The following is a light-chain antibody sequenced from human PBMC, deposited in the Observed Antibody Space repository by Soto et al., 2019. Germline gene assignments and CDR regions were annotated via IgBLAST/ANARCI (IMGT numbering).Light chain of an antibody. CDR1: SASVLTSYY. J-gene: IGLJ2*01. Sequence: QTVVSQEPSFSVSPGETVTLTCGLTSASVLTSYYPSWYQQTPGQAPRTLIYSTNIRSSGVPDRFSGSILGNKAALTITGAQADDESDYYCALYVGSGTVVSGGGTKVTVL. CDR3: ALYVGSGTVV. CDR2: STN. V-gene: IGLV8-61*01.